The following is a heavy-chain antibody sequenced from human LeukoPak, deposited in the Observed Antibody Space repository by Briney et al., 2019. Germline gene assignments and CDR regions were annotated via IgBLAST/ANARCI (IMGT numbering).Heavy chain of an antibody. D-gene: IGHD6-13*01. J-gene: IGHJ4*02. V-gene: IGHV3-23*01. CDR3: AKVDTIAAAGTSDY. CDR2: ITASGGTT. CDR1: GFTFGDYV. Sequence: GGSLRLSCAASGFTFGDYVMSWVRQAPGKGLEWVSSITASGGTTFYADSVKGRFTISRDNSKNTLYLQMNSLRAEDTALYYCAKVDTIAAAGTSDYWGQGTLVTVSS.